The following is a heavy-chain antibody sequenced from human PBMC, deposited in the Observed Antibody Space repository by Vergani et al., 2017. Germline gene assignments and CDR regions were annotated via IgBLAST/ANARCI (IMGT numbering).Heavy chain of an antibody. CDR3: ARAKRYCSGGSCYYYYMDV. D-gene: IGHD2-15*01. Sequence: QVQLVQPGAQVKKPGASVTVSCKASGYTFTSYDINWVRQATGQGLEWMGWMNPNSGNTDYAQKFQGGVTMTRNTTISTAYMEMSSLRSEDTAVYYCARAKRYCSGGSCYYYYMDVWGEGTTVTVSS. CDR2: MNPNSGNT. V-gene: IGHV1-8*01. CDR1: GYTFTSYD. J-gene: IGHJ6*03.